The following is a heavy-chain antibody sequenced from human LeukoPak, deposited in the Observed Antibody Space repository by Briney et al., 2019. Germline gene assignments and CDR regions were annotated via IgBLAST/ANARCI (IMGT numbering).Heavy chain of an antibody. D-gene: IGHD4-17*01. Sequence: PGGSLRLSCAASGFTFSSYGMHWVRQAPGKGLEWVAVISYDGSNKYYADSVKGRFTISRDNSKNTLYLQMNSLRAEDTAVYYCAKVADYGTVGYWGQGTLVTVSS. J-gene: IGHJ4*02. V-gene: IGHV3-30*18. CDR2: ISYDGSNK. CDR3: AKVADYGTVGY. CDR1: GFTFSSYG.